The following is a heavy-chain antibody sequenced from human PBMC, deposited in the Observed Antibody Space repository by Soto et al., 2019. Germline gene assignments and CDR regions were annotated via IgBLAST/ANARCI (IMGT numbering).Heavy chain of an antibody. D-gene: IGHD1-26*01. Sequence: GASVKVSCKASGYTFTSYDINWVRQATGQGLEWMGWMNPNSGNTGYAQKFQERVTITRDMSTSTAYMELSSLRSEDTAVYYCAAEVGATTAYWGQGTLVTVSS. J-gene: IGHJ4*02. CDR1: GYTFTSYD. V-gene: IGHV1-8*01. CDR2: MNPNSGNT. CDR3: AAEVGATTAY.